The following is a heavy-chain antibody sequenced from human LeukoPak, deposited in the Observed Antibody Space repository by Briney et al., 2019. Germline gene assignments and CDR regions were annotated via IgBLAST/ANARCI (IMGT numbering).Heavy chain of an antibody. D-gene: IGHD1-26*01. Sequence: GGSLRLSCAASGFTFSSYSMNWVRQAPGKGLEWVSSISSSSSYIYYADSVKGRFTISRDNAKNSLYLQMNSLRAEDTAVYYCARSIVGATNDALDIWGQGTMVTVSS. J-gene: IGHJ3*02. CDR3: ARSIVGATNDALDI. CDR1: GFTFSSYS. V-gene: IGHV3-21*01. CDR2: ISSSSSYI.